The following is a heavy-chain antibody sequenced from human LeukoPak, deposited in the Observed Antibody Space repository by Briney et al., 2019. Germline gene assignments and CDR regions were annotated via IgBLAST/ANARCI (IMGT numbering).Heavy chain of an antibody. CDR2: ISPSGRTI. CDR1: GFTVSSNY. D-gene: IGHD1-7*01. J-gene: IGHJ3*02. V-gene: IGHV3-11*04. Sequence: GGSLRLSCAASGFTVSSNYMSWVRQAPGKGLEWVSYISPSGRTIYYADSVKGRFTISRDNAKNSLYLQMNSLRAEDTAVYYCAREGIGNFGDAFDIWGQGTMVTVSS. CDR3: AREGIGNFGDAFDI.